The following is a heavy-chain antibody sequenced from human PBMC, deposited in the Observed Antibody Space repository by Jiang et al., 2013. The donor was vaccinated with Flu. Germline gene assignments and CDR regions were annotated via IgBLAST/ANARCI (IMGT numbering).Heavy chain of an antibody. D-gene: IGHD3-22*01. CDR1: GGSISSSSYY. Sequence: GSGLVKPSETLSLTCTVSGGSISSSSYYWGWIRQPPGKGLEWIGSIYYSGSTYYNPSLKSRVTISVDTSKNQFSLKLSSVTAADTAVYYCARHPGPHEPSGTMIVVVNFDYWGQGTLVTVSS. CDR2: IYYSGST. CDR3: ARHPGPHEPSGTMIVVVNFDY. J-gene: IGHJ4*02. V-gene: IGHV4-39*01.